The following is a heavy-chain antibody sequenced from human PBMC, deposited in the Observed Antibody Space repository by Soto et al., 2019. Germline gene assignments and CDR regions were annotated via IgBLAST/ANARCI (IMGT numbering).Heavy chain of an antibody. CDR2: IYYSGST. CDR1: GGSISSDDYY. J-gene: IGHJ5*02. CDR3: DRTLERRPFDP. D-gene: IGHD1-1*01. Sequence: PPETLSLTCTVSGGSISSDDYYWSWIRQPPGKGLEWIGDIYYSGSTYYNPSLKSRITISADTSKNQFSLKLNSVTAADTAVYYCDRTLERRPFDPWGQGALVTVSS. V-gene: IGHV4-30-4*01.